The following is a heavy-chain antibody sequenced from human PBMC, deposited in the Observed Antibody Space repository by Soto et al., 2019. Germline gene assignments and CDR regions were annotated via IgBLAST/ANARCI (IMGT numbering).Heavy chain of an antibody. CDR2: ISGSGGST. J-gene: IGHJ5*02. CDR3: AKDPDFWSGYGSGWFDP. Sequence: EVQLLESGGGLVQPGGSLRLSCAASGFTFSSYAMSWVRQAPGKGLEWGSAISGSGGSTYYADSVKGRFTISRYNSKNTLYRQMKSLRAEDTAVYYCAKDPDFWSGYGSGWFDPWGQGTLVTVSS. D-gene: IGHD3-3*01. V-gene: IGHV3-23*01. CDR1: GFTFSSYA.